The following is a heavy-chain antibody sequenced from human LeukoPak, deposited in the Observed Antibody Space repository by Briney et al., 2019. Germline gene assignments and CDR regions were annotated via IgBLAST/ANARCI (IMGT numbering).Heavy chain of an antibody. D-gene: IGHD2-8*02. Sequence: PSETLSLTCAVYGGSFSGYYWSWIRQPPGKGLEWIGEINHSGSTNYNPSLKSRVTISVDTSKNQFSLKLSSVTAADTAVYYCASDFTGRDDYWGQGTLVTVSS. V-gene: IGHV4-34*01. J-gene: IGHJ4*02. CDR3: ASDFTGRDDY. CDR1: GGSFSGYY. CDR2: INHSGST.